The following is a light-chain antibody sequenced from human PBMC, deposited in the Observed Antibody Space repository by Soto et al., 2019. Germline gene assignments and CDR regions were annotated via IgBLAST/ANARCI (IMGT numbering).Light chain of an antibody. J-gene: IGKJ1*01. CDR3: QQYAGSPRT. CDR2: DAS. V-gene: IGKV3-11*01. Sequence: EIVLTQSPATLSLSPGERATLSCRASQSVSSYLAWYQQKPGQAPRLLIYDASNRATGIPARFSGSGSGTDFTLTINRVEPEDFAVYFCQQYAGSPRTSGQGTKVDIK. CDR1: QSVSSY.